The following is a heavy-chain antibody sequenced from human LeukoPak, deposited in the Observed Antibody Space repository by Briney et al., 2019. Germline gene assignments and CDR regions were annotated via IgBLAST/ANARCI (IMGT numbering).Heavy chain of an antibody. J-gene: IGHJ3*02. D-gene: IGHD5-24*01. Sequence: GGSLRLSCAASGFTFSSYSMNWVRQAPGKGLEWVSSISRSSTHIYYADSVKGRFTISRDNAKNSLYLHMNSLRAEDTALYYCARDRDIWLRAFDIWGQGTMVTVSS. CDR1: GFTFSSYS. V-gene: IGHV3-21*01. CDR3: ARDRDIWLRAFDI. CDR2: ISRSSTHI.